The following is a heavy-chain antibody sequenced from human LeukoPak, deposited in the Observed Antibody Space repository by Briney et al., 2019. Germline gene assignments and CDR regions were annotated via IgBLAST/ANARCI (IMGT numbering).Heavy chain of an antibody. CDR1: GYSISSGYY. V-gene: IGHV4-38-2*02. D-gene: IGHD5-24*01. Sequence: SETLSLTCTVSGYSISSGYYWGWIRQPPGKGLERIGSIYHSGSTYYNPSLKSRVTISVDTSKNQFSLKLSSVTAADTAVYYCAKVEMATMDYYYYYYMDVWGKGTTVTVSS. J-gene: IGHJ6*03. CDR2: IYHSGST. CDR3: AKVEMATMDYYYYYYMDV.